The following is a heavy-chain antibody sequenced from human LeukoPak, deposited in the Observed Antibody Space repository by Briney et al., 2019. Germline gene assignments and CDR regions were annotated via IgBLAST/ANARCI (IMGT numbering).Heavy chain of an antibody. Sequence: EGSLRLSCAASGFTFGSYSMNWVRQAPGKGLECVSYIGGGTIYYADSVKGRLTISGDNAKNSLYLQMNSLRVEDTAIYYCARMRELRVGGLGDYFFYGMDVWGQGTTVTVSS. V-gene: IGHV3-48*04. CDR3: ARMRELRVGGLGDYFFYGMDV. CDR1: GFTFGSYS. J-gene: IGHJ6*02. D-gene: IGHD1-26*01. CDR2: IGGGTI.